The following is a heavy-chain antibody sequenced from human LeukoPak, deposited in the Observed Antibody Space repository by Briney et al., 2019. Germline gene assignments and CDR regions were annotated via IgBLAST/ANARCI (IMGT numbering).Heavy chain of an antibody. CDR3: AMTTGAIVFPFDY. CDR1: GGSISSYY. CDR2: IYYSGST. D-gene: IGHD5-18*01. J-gene: IGHJ4*02. Sequence: PSETLSLTCTVSGGSISSYYWSWIRQPPGKGLEWIGYIYYSGSTNYNPSLKSRVTISVDTSKNQFSLKLSSVTAADTAVYYCAMTTGAIVFPFDYWGQGTLVTVSS. V-gene: IGHV4-59*08.